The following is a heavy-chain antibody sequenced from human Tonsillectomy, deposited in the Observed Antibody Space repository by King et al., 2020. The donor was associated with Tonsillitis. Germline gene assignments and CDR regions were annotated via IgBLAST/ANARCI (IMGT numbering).Heavy chain of an antibody. Sequence: VQLVESGGGLVQPGGSLRLSCAASGFTFSSYAMSWVRQAPRKGLEWVSTISGGGDSTYYADSVKGRFTISVDNSKSTLYLQLNSLRDEDTAVYYCAKTLQGFFDYWGQGTLVTVSS. CDR3: AKTLQGFFDY. CDR1: GFTFSSYA. V-gene: IGHV3-23*04. J-gene: IGHJ4*02. CDR2: ISGGGDST.